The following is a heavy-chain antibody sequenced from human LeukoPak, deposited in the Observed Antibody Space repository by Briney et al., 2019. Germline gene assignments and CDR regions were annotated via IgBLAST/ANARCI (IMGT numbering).Heavy chain of an antibody. CDR1: GFTFNIYP. CDR3: AKSRIVDRRGYFDY. Sequence: GDSLRLSCVASGFTFNIYPMTWVRQSPGKGLEWVSTIGTSGDTYYADPVKGRFTISRDDSKNTFYLQMHSLGAEDTAVYYCAKSRIVDRRGYFDYWGQGTLVTVSS. D-gene: IGHD2-15*01. J-gene: IGHJ4*02. V-gene: IGHV3-23*01. CDR2: IGTSGDT.